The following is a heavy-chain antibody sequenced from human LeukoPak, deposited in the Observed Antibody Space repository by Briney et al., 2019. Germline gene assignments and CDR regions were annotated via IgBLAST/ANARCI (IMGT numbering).Heavy chain of an antibody. CDR1: GFDFSDYY. J-gene: IGHJ4*02. Sequence: GGSLRLSCAASGFDFSDYYMSWIRQAPGKGLEWISNIKTTGLTTYYADSVKGRFTISRDNAKNSLYLQMNSLRAEDTAVYYCARGRYNYGYIYDYWGQGTLVTVSS. V-gene: IGHV3-11*04. D-gene: IGHD5-18*01. CDR3: ARGRYNYGYIYDY. CDR2: IKTTGLTT.